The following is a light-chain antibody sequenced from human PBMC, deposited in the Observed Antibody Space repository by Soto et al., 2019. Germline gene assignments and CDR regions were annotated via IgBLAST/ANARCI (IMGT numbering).Light chain of an antibody. Sequence: EIIMTQSPATLSVSPGEGATLSCRASQGIGSTLAWYQHKPGQTPRLLIYGASSRATGIPDRFSGSGSGTDFTLTISRLEPEDFAVYYCQQYGSSPRVTFGQGTRLEIK. V-gene: IGKV3-20*01. CDR1: QGIGST. CDR3: QQYGSSPRVT. J-gene: IGKJ5*01. CDR2: GAS.